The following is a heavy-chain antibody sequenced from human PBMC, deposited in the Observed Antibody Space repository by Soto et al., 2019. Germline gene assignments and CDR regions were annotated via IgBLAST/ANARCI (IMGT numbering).Heavy chain of an antibody. CDR3: AKGRGSSGYLFDY. Sequence: EVQLVESGGGLVQPGRSLRLSCAASGFYFDDYAMHWVRQAPGKGPEWVSGISWNSGSVDYADSVKGRFTISRDNAKNSLYLQMNRLRPEDTASYYCAKGRGSSGYLFDYWGQGTLVTVSS. CDR2: ISWNSGSV. V-gene: IGHV3-9*01. D-gene: IGHD3-22*01. J-gene: IGHJ4*02. CDR1: GFYFDDYA.